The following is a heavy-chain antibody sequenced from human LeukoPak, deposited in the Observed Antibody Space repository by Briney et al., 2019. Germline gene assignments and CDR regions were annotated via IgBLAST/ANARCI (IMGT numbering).Heavy chain of an antibody. V-gene: IGHV4-30-2*01. D-gene: IGHD1-14*01. CDR1: GGSISSGGYY. CDR3: ASNPANRRFAFDI. J-gene: IGHJ3*02. CDR2: IYHSGST. Sequence: KASETLSLTCTVSGGSISSGGYYWSWIRQPPGKGLEWIGYIYHSGSTYYNPSLKSRVTISVDRSKNQFSLKLSSVTAAGTAVYYCASNPANRRFAFDIWGQGTMVTVSS.